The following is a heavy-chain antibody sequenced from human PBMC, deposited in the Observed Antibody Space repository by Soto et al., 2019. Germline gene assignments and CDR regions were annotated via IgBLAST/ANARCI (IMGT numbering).Heavy chain of an antibody. CDR3: ARRFMSAGWLDP. CDR2: INAANGNT. CDR1: GYTFNSYA. J-gene: IGHJ5*02. V-gene: IGHV1-3*01. Sequence: QVQLVQSGAEVMRPGASVKVSCKASGYTFNSYAVHWVRQAPGQGLEWMGWINAANGNTEYLERFRGRVTITRDFSASTVHTELTGLTSEGTAVYYCARRFMSAGWLDPWGQGTLVTVSS. D-gene: IGHD3-10*01.